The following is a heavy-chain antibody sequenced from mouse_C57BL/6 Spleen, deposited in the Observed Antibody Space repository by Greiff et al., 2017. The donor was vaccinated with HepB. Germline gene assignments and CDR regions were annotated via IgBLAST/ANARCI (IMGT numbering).Heavy chain of an antibody. V-gene: IGHV1-69*01. Sequence: VQLQQSGAELVMPGASVKLSCKASGYTFTSYWMHWVKQRPGQGLEWIGEIDPSDSYTNYNQKFKGKSTLTVDKSSSTAYMQLSSLTSEDSAVYYCARSPPHLSSNYSWFAYWGQGTLVTVSA. CDR2: IDPSDSYT. CDR1: GYTFTSYW. CDR3: ARSPPHLSSNYSWFAY. D-gene: IGHD2-5*01. J-gene: IGHJ3*01.